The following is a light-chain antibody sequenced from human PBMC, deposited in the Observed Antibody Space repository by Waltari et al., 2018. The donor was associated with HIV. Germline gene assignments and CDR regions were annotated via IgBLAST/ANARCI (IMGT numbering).Light chain of an antibody. CDR1: ISNLGGNF. CDR2: RND. Sequence: QSVVTQPPSASGTPGQNISISCSGDISNLGGNFVYWYQQRPGTAPRLLLYRNDQRPSGVPDRLSGSKSATSASLAISGLRSEDEADYHCSTWDNSLSHWVFGGGTKVTVL. CDR3: STWDNSLSHWV. V-gene: IGLV1-47*01. J-gene: IGLJ3*02.